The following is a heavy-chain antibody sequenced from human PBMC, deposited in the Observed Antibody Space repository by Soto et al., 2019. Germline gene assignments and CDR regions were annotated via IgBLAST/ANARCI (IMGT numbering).Heavy chain of an antibody. CDR1: GGSISSGDYY. J-gene: IGHJ6*02. Sequence: QVQLQESGPGLVKPSQTLSLTCTVSGGSISSGDYYWTWIRQPPGKGLEWIGYIYYRGSTYYNPSLKSRVTISVDTSKNQFSLKLNSVTAADTAVYYCARRNYYYYAMDVWGQGTTVTVSS. CDR2: IYYRGST. V-gene: IGHV4-30-4*01. CDR3: ARRNYYYYAMDV.